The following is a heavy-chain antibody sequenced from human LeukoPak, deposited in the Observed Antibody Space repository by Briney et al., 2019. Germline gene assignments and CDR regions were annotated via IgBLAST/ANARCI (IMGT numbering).Heavy chain of an antibody. CDR2: ISSSSSTI. J-gene: IGHJ6*03. D-gene: IGHD3-16*01. CDR1: GFTFSSYA. Sequence: PGGSLRLSCAASGFTFSSYAMSWVRQAPGKGLEWVSYISSSSSTIYYADSVKGRFTISRDNAKNSLYLQMNSLRAEDTAVYYCARDWGEDYMDVWGKGTTVTVSS. CDR3: ARDWGEDYMDV. V-gene: IGHV3-48*01.